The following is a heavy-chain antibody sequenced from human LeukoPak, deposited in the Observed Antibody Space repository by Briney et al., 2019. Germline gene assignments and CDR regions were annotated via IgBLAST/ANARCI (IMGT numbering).Heavy chain of an antibody. V-gene: IGHV4-59*01. J-gene: IGHJ3*02. D-gene: IGHD6-19*01. CDR1: GGSISTYY. CDR3: ARGYTSGWSPALDI. CDR2: IYYTGST. Sequence: SETLSLTCTVSGGSISTYYWSWIRQPPGKGLEWIGYIYYTGSTSYNPSLKSRVTMSLDASKIQFSQNLSSVTAADTAVYYCARGYTSGWSPALDIWGQGTMVTVSS.